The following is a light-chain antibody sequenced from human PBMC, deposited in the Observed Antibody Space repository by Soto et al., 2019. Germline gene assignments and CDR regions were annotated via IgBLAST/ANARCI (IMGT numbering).Light chain of an antibody. Sequence: QSALTQPASVSGSPGQSITISCTGTSSDVGGYKYVSWYQQHPGKAPKLMIYDIRNRPSGVSNRFSGSKSGNTASLTISGLPAEDAADYYCSSYTSSSTRVFGTGTKLTVL. CDR3: SSYTSSSTRV. CDR2: DIR. CDR1: SSDVGGYKY. V-gene: IGLV2-14*03. J-gene: IGLJ1*01.